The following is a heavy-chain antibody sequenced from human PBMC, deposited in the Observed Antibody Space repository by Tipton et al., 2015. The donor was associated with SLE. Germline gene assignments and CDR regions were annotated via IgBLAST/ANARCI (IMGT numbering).Heavy chain of an antibody. D-gene: IGHD2-8*02. CDR2: IYVGGTT. J-gene: IGHJ4*02. CDR3: ARPSKCTGDVCYGYFDC. V-gene: IGHV4-61*02. Sequence: TLSLTCTVSGGSLSSGGYYWTWIRQPAGKGLEWIGRIYVGGTTNSNPSLKSRVSISVDTSKNQFSLKLSSVTAADTAVYYCARPSKCTGDVCYGYFDCWGQGTLVTVSS. CDR1: GGSLSSGGYY.